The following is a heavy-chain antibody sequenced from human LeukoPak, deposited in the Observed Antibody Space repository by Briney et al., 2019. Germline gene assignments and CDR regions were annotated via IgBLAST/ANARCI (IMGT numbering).Heavy chain of an antibody. D-gene: IGHD6-19*01. Sequence: SSVQVSCKSSGYTFTSYDINWLRQPSARGLEWVGWMNPKSGNTDYAQKYHRRVTMTSNTSISTDYMELSSLRAEDTAVYYCGRGRGYSSGWSWGQGTLVTVSS. J-gene: IGHJ5*02. V-gene: IGHV1-8*01. CDR2: MNPKSGNT. CDR1: GYTFTSYD. CDR3: GRGRGYSSGWS.